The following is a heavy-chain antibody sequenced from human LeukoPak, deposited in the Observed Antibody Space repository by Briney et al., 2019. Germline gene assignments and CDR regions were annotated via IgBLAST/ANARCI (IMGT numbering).Heavy chain of an antibody. CDR2: IYYSGST. D-gene: IGHD3-3*01. Sequence: SETLSLTCTVSGCSISSYYWSWIRQAPGKGLEWIGYIYYSGSTNYNPSLKSRVTISVDTSKNQFSLKLSSVTAADTAVYYCARDRGKVLRFLEWRFYYYMVVWGKGTTVTVSS. CDR3: ARDRGKVLRFLEWRFYYYMVV. J-gene: IGHJ6*03. CDR1: GCSISSYY. V-gene: IGHV4-59*01.